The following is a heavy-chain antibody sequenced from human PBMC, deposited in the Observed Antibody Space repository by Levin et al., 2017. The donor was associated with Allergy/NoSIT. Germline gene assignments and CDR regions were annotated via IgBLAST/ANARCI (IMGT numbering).Heavy chain of an antibody. CDR3: GKTDF. V-gene: IGHV3-53*01. CDR1: GFAVSNNY. J-gene: IGHJ4*02. Sequence: GGSLRLSCAASGFAVSNNYMTWVRQAPGKGLEWVCVIYSVGTTYYADSVKGRFTISRDNSKNTLYLQMNSLRAEDTAVYYCGKTDFWGQGTPVTVSS. CDR2: IYSVGTT.